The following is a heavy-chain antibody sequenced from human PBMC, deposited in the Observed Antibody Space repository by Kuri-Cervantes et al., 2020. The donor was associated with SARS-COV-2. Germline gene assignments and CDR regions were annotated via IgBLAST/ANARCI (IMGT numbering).Heavy chain of an antibody. D-gene: IGHD6-13*01. CDR1: GDSSTHYF. Sequence: ESLKISCNIPGDSSTHYFWNWLRQSPGKGLEWIALIPGSGAAEYNPSLKSRVTISLDMSKRIVSLRLASVTAADTAVYYCARARRIAAAKPQNWFDPWGQGTLVTVSS. CDR3: ARARRIAAAKPQNWFDP. J-gene: IGHJ5*02. CDR2: IPGSGAA. V-gene: IGHV4-59*12.